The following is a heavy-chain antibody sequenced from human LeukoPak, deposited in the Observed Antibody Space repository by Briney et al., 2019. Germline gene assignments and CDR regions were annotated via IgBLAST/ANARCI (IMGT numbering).Heavy chain of an antibody. J-gene: IGHJ4*02. V-gene: IGHV3-7*01. CDR3: ARDAPPYCSGGSCYSRY. Sequence: AGGSLRLSCAASRFTFSSYWMSWVRQAPGKGLEWVANIKQDGSEKYYADFVKGRFTISRDNAKNSLYLQMNRLRAEDTAVYYCARDAPPYCSGGSCYSRYWGQGALVTVSS. CDR1: RFTFSSYW. CDR2: IKQDGSEK. D-gene: IGHD2-15*01.